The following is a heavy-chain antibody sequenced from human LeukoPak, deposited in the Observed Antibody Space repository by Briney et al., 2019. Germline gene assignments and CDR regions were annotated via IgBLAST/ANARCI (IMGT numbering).Heavy chain of an antibody. CDR3: ARDLRAGSYGFD. J-gene: IGHJ4*02. V-gene: IGHV3-21*01. Sequence: PGGSLRLSCAASGFPFSIYSMNWVRQAPGKGLEWVSSISSSSSDIYDADSVKGRFTISRDNAKNSLYLQMNSLRAEDTAVYYCARDLRAGSYGFDWGQGTLVTVSS. D-gene: IGHD5-18*01. CDR1: GFPFSIYS. CDR2: ISSSSSDI.